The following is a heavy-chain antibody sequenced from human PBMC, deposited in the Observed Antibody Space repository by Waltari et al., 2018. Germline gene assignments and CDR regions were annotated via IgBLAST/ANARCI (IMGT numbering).Heavy chain of an antibody. Sequence: EVQLVDSVGGLVQPGGSLRLSCAASGFTFSSHWMNWVGQAPGKGLEWVAIINKDGSKKFYVDSVRGRFTVSRDNAKNSLYLQMNSLRVDDTAVYYCARDEEWSSDRWGQGTLVTVSS. CDR1: GFTFSSHW. CDR2: INKDGSKK. D-gene: IGHD3-3*01. J-gene: IGHJ4*02. V-gene: IGHV3-7*03. CDR3: ARDEEWSSDR.